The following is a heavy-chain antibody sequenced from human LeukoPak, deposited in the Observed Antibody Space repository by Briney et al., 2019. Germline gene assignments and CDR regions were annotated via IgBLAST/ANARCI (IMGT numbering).Heavy chain of an antibody. CDR3: ARLGGEETYYYDSSGYYFQH. V-gene: IGHV5-51*01. Sequence: GESLKISCKGSGYSFTSYWIGWVRQMPGKGLEWMGIIYPGDSDTRYSPSFQGQVTISADESISTAYLQWSSLKASDTATYYCARLGGEETYYYDSSGYYFQHWGQGTLVTVSS. CDR1: GYSFTSYW. CDR2: IYPGDSDT. D-gene: IGHD3-22*01. J-gene: IGHJ1*01.